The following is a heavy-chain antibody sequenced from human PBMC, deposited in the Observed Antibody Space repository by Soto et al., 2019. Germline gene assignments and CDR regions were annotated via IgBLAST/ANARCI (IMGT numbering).Heavy chain of an antibody. D-gene: IGHD3-22*01. V-gene: IGHV3-30*18. CDR1: GFTFSSYG. J-gene: IGHJ4*02. Sequence: LRLSCAASGFTFSSYGMHWVRQAPGKGLEWVAVISYDGSNKYYADSVKGRFTISRDNSKNTLYLQMNSLRAEDTAVYYCAKDHGYYYDSSGYHAYWGQGTLVTVSS. CDR2: ISYDGSNK. CDR3: AKDHGYYYDSSGYHAY.